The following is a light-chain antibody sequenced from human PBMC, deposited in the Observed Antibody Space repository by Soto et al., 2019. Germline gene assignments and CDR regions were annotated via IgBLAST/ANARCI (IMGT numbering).Light chain of an antibody. CDR2: DAS. Sequence: EIVLTQSPATLSLSPGERATLSCRASQSVSSYLAWYQQKPGQAPRLLIYDASNRATGIPARFSGSGSGTDFTLTIRSLEPEDFAVYYCQQRSNWQFTFGPGTKVDIK. CDR1: QSVSSY. J-gene: IGKJ3*01. V-gene: IGKV3-11*01. CDR3: QQRSNWQFT.